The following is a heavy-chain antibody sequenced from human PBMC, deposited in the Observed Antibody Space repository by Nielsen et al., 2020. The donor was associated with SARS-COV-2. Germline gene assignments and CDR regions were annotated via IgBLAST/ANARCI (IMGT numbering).Heavy chain of an antibody. D-gene: IGHD2-21*02. Sequence: ESLKISCAASGFTFSSYAMSWVRQAPGKGLEWIGEINHSGSTNYNPSLKSRVTISVDTSKNQFSLKLSSVTAADTAVYYCAGFGGGDLAFDIWGQGTMVTVSS. J-gene: IGHJ3*02. CDR1: GFTFSSYA. CDR2: INHSGST. CDR3: AGFGGGDLAFDI. V-gene: IGHV4-34*08.